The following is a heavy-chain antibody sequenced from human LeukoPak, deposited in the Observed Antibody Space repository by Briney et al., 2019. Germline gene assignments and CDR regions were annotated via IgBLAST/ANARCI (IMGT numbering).Heavy chain of an antibody. V-gene: IGHV3-21*01. Sequence: AGGSLRLSCAASGFTFSSYSMNSVRQAPGKGLEWVSSISSSSSYIYYADSVKGRFTISRDNAKNSLYLQMNSLRAEDTAVYYCARDYVQLWPTTFYYYYYGMDVWGRGTTVTVSS. D-gene: IGHD5-18*01. CDR1: GFTFSSYS. CDR2: ISSSSSYI. CDR3: ARDYVQLWPTTFYYYYYGMDV. J-gene: IGHJ6*02.